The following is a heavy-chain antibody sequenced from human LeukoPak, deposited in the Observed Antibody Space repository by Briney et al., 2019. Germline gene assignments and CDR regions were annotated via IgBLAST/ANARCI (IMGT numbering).Heavy chain of an antibody. J-gene: IGHJ5*02. CDR1: GYTFTSYY. CDR3: ARDPHYGSGSYYPNWFDP. V-gene: IGHV1-46*01. Sequence: GASVKVSCKASGYTFTSYYMHWVRQAPGQGLEWMGIINPSGGSTSYAQKFQGRVTMTTDTSTSTAYMELRSLRSDDTAVYYCARDPHYGSGSYYPNWFDPWGQGTLVTVSS. D-gene: IGHD3-10*01. CDR2: INPSGGST.